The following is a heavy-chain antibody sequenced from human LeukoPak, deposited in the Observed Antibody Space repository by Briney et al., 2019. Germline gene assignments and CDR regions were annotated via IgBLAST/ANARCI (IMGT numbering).Heavy chain of an antibody. D-gene: IGHD2-2*01. CDR1: GFTFRSYW. J-gene: IGHJ4*02. Sequence: PGGSLRLSCAASGFTFRSYWMSWVRQAPGRGLEWVANIKQDGGERYYVDSVKGRFTISRDNAKNSLYLQMNSLRAEDTAVYYCAMATDSYQFDYWGQGTLVTVSS. CDR3: AMATDSYQFDY. CDR2: IKQDGGER. V-gene: IGHV3-7*04.